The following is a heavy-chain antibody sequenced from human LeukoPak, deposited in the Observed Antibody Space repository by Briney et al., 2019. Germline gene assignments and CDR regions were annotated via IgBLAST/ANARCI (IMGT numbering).Heavy chain of an antibody. CDR1: GFTFSSYW. Sequence: GGSLRFSCVASGFTFSSYWMHWVRQAPGKGLVWVSHINPGGSHIRYAGSVKGRFTISRDDAKNTLYLQMNSLRAEDTAVYYCTRGTIGMAGTDYWGQGTLVTVSS. V-gene: IGHV3-74*01. J-gene: IGHJ4*02. CDR3: TRGTIGMAGTDY. D-gene: IGHD6-19*01. CDR2: INPGGSHI.